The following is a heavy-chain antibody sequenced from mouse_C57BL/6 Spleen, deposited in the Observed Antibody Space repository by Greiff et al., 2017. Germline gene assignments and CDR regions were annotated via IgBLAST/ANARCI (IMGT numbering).Heavy chain of an antibody. J-gene: IGHJ4*01. CDR2: ISYDGSN. CDR1: GYSITSGYY. D-gene: IGHD1-3*01. Sequence: EVQLVESGPGLVKPSQSLSLTCSVTGYSITSGYYWNWIRQFPGNKLEWMGYISYDGSNNYNPSLKNRISITRDTSKNQFFLKLNSVTTEDTATYYCAKGGASAMDYWGQGTSVTVSS. CDR3: AKGGASAMDY. V-gene: IGHV3-6*01.